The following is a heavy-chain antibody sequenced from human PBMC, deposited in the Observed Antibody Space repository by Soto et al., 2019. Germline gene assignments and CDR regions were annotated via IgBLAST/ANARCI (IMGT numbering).Heavy chain of an antibody. D-gene: IGHD5-18*01. J-gene: IGHJ6*02. V-gene: IGHV4-39*01. CDR2: IYYSGST. Sequence: SETLSLTCTVSGGSISSSSYYWGWIRQPPGKGLEWIGSIYYSGSTYYNPSLKSRVTISVDTSKNQSSLKLSSVTAADTAVYYCAGDTIGGYSYGYVSYYYYGMDVWGQGTTVTVSS. CDR1: GGSISSSSYY. CDR3: AGDTIGGYSYGYVSYYYYGMDV.